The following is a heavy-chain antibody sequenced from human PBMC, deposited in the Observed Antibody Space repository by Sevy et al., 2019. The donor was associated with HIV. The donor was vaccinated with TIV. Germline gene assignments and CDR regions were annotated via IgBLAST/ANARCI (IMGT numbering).Heavy chain of an antibody. J-gene: IGHJ3*02. CDR3: ATGFETKWDAFDI. D-gene: IGHD1-1*01. CDR2: FDPEDGET. CDR1: RYTLTELS. V-gene: IGHV1-24*01. Sequence: GESLKISCKVSRYTLTELSMHWVRQAPGKGLEWMGGFDPEDGETIYARKFQGRVTMTEDTSTDTAYMELSSLRSEDTAVYYCATGFETKWDAFDIWGQGTMVTVSS.